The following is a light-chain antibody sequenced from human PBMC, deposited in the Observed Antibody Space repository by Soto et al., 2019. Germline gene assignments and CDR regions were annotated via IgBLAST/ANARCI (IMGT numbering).Light chain of an antibody. V-gene: IGKV3-20*01. CDR2: GAS. Sequence: VVTQSPGTLSLSPGERATLSCRASQSVSSSYLTWYQQKPGQAPRLLIYGASSRATGIPDRFSGSGSGTDFTLTISRLEPEDFAVYYCQQYGSSRLTFGGGTKVDIK. CDR1: QSVSSSY. J-gene: IGKJ4*01. CDR3: QQYGSSRLT.